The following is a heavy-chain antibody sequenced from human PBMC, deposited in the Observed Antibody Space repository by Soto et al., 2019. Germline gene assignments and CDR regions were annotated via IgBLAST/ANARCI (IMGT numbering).Heavy chain of an antibody. CDR1: GGSFSGYY. V-gene: IGHV4-34*01. CDR2: INHSGST. J-gene: IGHJ5*02. CDR3: AREGGSGSYPAYWFDP. Sequence: SETLSLTCAVSGGSFSGYYWSWIRQPPGKGLEWIGEINHSGSTNYNPSLKSRVTISVDTSKNQFSLKLSSVTAADTAVYYCAREGGSGSYPAYWFDPWGQGTLVTVSS. D-gene: IGHD1-26*01.